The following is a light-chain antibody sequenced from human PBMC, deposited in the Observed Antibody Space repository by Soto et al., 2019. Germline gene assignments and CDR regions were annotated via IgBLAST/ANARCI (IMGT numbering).Light chain of an antibody. J-gene: IGKJ1*01. V-gene: IGKV3-15*01. Sequence: IVMTQSPATLSVSPGERATLSCMASQSVSSNLAWYQQKPGQAPRLLIYGASTRATGIPARFSGSGSGTEFTLTISSLQSEDFAVYYCQQYNNLPRTFGQGTKVDTK. CDR2: GAS. CDR3: QQYNNLPRT. CDR1: QSVSSN.